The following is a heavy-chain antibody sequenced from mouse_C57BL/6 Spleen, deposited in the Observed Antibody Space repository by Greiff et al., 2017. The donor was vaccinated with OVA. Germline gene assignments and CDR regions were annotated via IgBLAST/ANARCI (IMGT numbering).Heavy chain of an antibody. D-gene: IGHD1-3*01. V-gene: IGHV1-84*01. CDR1: GYTFTDYY. J-gene: IGHJ2*01. Sequence: VQLQQSGPELVKPGASVTISCKASGYTFTDYYINWVKQRPGQGLEWIGWINPGSGNTKYNEKFKGKATLTVDTSSSTAYMQLSSLTSEDSAVYFCARKWGDYWGQGTTLTVS. CDR3: ARKWGDY. CDR2: INPGSGNT.